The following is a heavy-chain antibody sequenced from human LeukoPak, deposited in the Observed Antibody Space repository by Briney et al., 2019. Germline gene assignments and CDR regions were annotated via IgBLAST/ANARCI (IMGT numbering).Heavy chain of an antibody. J-gene: IGHJ4*02. V-gene: IGHV4-59*12. CDR2: IYYSGST. D-gene: IGHD3-3*01. Sequence: PSETLSLTCTVSGGSISSYYWSWIRQPPGKGLEWIGYIYYSGSTNYNPSLKSRVTISVDTSKNQFSLKLSSVTAADTAVYYCAREPRSLFGVVRPFDYWGQGTLVTVSS. CDR1: GGSISSYY. CDR3: AREPRSLFGVVRPFDY.